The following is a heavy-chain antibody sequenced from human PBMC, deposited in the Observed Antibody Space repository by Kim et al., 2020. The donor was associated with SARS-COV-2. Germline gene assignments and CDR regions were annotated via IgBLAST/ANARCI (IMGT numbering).Heavy chain of an antibody. Sequence: GGSLRLSCAASRFTFSNAWMSWVRQAPGKGLEWVGRIKSKTDGGTTDYAAPVKGRFTISRDDSKNTLYLQMNSLKTEDTAVYYCTTEFDRVTMVRGVITGVPVDYWGQGTLVTVSS. V-gene: IGHV3-15*01. J-gene: IGHJ4*02. D-gene: IGHD3-10*01. CDR3: TTEFDRVTMVRGVITGVPVDY. CDR1: RFTFSNAW. CDR2: IKSKTDGGTT.